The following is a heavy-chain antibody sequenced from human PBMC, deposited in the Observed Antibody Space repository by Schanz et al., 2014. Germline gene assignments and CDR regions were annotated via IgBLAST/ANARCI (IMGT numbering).Heavy chain of an antibody. D-gene: IGHD6-19*01. CDR3: TKDKSQIAVAGLFDL. J-gene: IGHJ4*02. V-gene: IGHV3-48*01. CDR1: GFTFSSYS. Sequence: EVQLVESGGGLVQPGGSLRLSCTASGFTFSSYSMTWVRQAPGKGLEWVSYVSRSTPDIYYADSVKGRFTMSRDNAKNSVFLQMNSLRAEDTALYYCTKDKSQIAVAGLFDLWGQGTLVTVSS. CDR2: VSRSTPDI.